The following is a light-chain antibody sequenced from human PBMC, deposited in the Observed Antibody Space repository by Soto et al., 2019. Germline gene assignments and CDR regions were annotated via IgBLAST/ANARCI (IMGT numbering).Light chain of an antibody. V-gene: IGLV1-47*02. J-gene: IGLJ2*01. CDR1: SSNIGSNY. CDR3: AAWDDSLSGLV. Sequence: VLTQPPSASGTPGQRVTISCSGSSSNIGSNYVYWYQQLPGTAPKLLIYSNNQRPSGVPDRFSGSKSGTSASLAISGLRSEDEADYYCAAWDDSLSGLVFGGGTKLTVL. CDR2: SNN.